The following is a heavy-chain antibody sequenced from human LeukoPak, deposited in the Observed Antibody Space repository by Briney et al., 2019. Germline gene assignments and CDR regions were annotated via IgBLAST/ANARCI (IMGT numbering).Heavy chain of an antibody. V-gene: IGHV3-23*01. J-gene: IGHJ3*02. Sequence: GGSLRLSCAASGFTFSSYAMSWVRQAPGKGLEWVSAISGSGGSTYSADSVKGRFTISRDNSKNTLYLQMNSLRAEDTAVYHCAKDIVVVPAAADAFDIWGQGTMVTVSS. CDR3: AKDIVVVPAAADAFDI. CDR2: ISGSGGST. CDR1: GFTFSSYA. D-gene: IGHD2-2*01.